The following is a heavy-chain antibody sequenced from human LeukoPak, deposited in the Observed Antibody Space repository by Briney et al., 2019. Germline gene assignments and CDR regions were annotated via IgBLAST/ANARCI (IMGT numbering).Heavy chain of an antibody. J-gene: IGHJ3*02. CDR3: GASRQYVGAFDI. D-gene: IGHD3-16*01. CDR1: GFTFSGYE. V-gene: IGHV3-48*03. Sequence: PGGSLRLSCAASGFTFSGYELYWVRQAPGKGLEWISYISSRSITIKYADSVRGRFTISRDDARESLYLQMNTLRAEDTAIYYCGASRQYVGAFDIWGQGTLVTVSS. CDR2: ISSRSITI.